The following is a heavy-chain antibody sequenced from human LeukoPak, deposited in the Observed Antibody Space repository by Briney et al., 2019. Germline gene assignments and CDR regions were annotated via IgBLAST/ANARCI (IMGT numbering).Heavy chain of an antibody. CDR1: GFTVSSNY. D-gene: IGHD3-10*02. V-gene: IGHV3-53*01. J-gene: IGHJ4*02. CDR2: IYSGGST. CDR3: ARGYYYIPFDY. Sequence: PGGSLRLSCAASGFTVSSNYMSCVRQAPGKGLEWVSVIYSGGSTYYADSVKGRFTISRDSSKNTLYLQMDSLRAEDTAVYYCARGYYYIPFDYWGQGTLVTVSS.